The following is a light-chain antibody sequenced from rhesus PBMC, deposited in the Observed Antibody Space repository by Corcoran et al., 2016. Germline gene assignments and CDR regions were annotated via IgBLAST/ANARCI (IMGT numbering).Light chain of an antibody. J-gene: IGKJ1*01. CDR3: QHYYDHPPT. CDR1: QNIYSH. CDR2: GAS. V-gene: IGKV1-44*03. Sequence: DIQMTQSPSALSASVGDRVTISCRASQNIYSHLAWYQQKPGKAPTLRIYGASGLQTEISSRFSGSGSGTDLPLTISSLQPEDSATYFCQHYYDHPPTFGQGTRVEI.